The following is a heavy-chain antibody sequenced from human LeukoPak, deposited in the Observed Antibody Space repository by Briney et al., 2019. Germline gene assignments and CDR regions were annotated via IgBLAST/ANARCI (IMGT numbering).Heavy chain of an antibody. V-gene: IGHV1-69*06. J-gene: IGHJ5*02. CDR3: ARPGGVWFGESWDNWFDP. Sequence: SVKVSCKASGGTFSSYAISWVRQAPGQGLEWMGGITPIFGTANYAQKFQGRVTITADKSTSTAYMELSSLRSEDTAVYYCARPGGVWFGESWDNWFDPWGQGTLVTVSS. CDR1: GGTFSSYA. D-gene: IGHD3-10*01. CDR2: ITPIFGTA.